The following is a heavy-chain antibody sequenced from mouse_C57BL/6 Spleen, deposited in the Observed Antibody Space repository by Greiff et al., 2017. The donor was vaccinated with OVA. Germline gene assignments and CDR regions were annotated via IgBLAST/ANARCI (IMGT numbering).Heavy chain of an antibody. Sequence: QVQLQQPGAELVRPGSSVKLSCKASGYTFTSYWMHWVKQRPIQGLEWIGNIDPSDSETHYNQKFKDKATLTVDKSSSTAYMQLSSLTSEDSAVYYCARSWDYDWYFDVWGTGTTVTVSS. CDR3: ARSWDYDWYFDV. CDR1: GYTFTSYW. CDR2: IDPSDSET. D-gene: IGHD2-4*01. V-gene: IGHV1-52*01. J-gene: IGHJ1*03.